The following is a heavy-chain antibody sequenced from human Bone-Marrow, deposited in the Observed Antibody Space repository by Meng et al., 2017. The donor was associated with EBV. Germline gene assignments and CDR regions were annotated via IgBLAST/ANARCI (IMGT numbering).Heavy chain of an antibody. CDR3: AREVWRGVGIDY. Sequence: EVQLVESGXXLVKPGGSLRLSCAVSGFIFSNYNINWVRQAPGKGLEWVSFISSSSSYIYYADSVKGRFTISRDNTKNSLFLQMNSLRAEDTAVYYCAREVWRGVGIDYWGQGTLVTVSS. CDR1: GFIFSNYN. V-gene: IGHV3-21*01. D-gene: IGHD2-15*01. J-gene: IGHJ4*02. CDR2: ISSSSSYI.